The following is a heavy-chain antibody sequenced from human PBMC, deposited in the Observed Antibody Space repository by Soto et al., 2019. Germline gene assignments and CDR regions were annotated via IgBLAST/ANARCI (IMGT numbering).Heavy chain of an antibody. V-gene: IGHV3-33*01. D-gene: IGHD1-1*01. CDR3: RATGDDAFDV. CDR2: IWYDGSNK. J-gene: IGHJ3*01. Sequence: QVQLVESGGALVQPGMSLRLSCVASGFTFSNYGIHWVRQAPGKGLEWVAVIWYDGSNKYYADSVKGRFTISRDNSRNTVYLQMPSLRAEDTSVYYCRATGDDAFDVWGQGTMVTVSS. CDR1: GFTFSNYG.